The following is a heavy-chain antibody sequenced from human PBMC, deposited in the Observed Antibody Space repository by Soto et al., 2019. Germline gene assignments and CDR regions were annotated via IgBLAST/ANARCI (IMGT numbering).Heavy chain of an antibody. Sequence: EVQLLESGGGLVQPGGSLRPSCAASGFTFSSYAMSWVRQAPGKGLEWDSAISGSGGSTYYADSVKGRFTISRDNSKNPLYLQMKSLRADDTEVYYCAKGYDYGDYALLEYWGQGTLVTVSS. D-gene: IGHD4-17*01. J-gene: IGHJ4*02. CDR2: ISGSGGST. V-gene: IGHV3-23*01. CDR1: GFTFSSYA. CDR3: AKGYDYGDYALLEY.